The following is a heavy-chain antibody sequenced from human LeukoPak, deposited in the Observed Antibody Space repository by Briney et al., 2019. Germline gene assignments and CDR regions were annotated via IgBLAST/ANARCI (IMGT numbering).Heavy chain of an antibody. CDR2: IYTSGST. V-gene: IGHV4-4*07. CDR3: ASLSGSYYFDYGMDV. CDR1: GGSISSCY. D-gene: IGHD3-10*01. J-gene: IGHJ6*02. Sequence: SETLSLTCTVSGGSISSCYWSWIRQPAGKGLEWIGRIYTSGSTNYNPSLKSRVTMSVDTSKNQFSLKLSSVTAADTAVYYCASLSGSYYFDYGMDVWGQGTTVTVSS.